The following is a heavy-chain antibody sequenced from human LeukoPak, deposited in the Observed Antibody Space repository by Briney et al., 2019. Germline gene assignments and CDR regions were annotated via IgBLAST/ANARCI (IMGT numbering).Heavy chain of an antibody. V-gene: IGHV3-23*01. CDR2: ISGRGDGT. J-gene: IGHJ3*02. CDR3: ARDFGTTVTTFGAVDI. D-gene: IGHD4-17*01. CDR1: GFTFSSHA. Sequence: GGSLRLSCAASGFTFSSHAMSWVRQTPGKGLEWVSAISGRGDGTYYVDSVKGRFTISRDNSKNTLYLQMNSLRAEDTAVYYCARDFGTTVTTFGAVDIWGQGTKVIVSS.